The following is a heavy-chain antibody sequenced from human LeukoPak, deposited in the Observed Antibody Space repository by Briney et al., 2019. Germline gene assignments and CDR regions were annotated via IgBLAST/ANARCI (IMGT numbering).Heavy chain of an antibody. D-gene: IGHD4-17*01. V-gene: IGHV3-21*06. CDR1: GFTFTTYT. CDR2: IGTDIHCI. Sequence: GGSLRLSCAASGFTFTTYTMNWVRQAPGRGLEWVSFIGTDIHCIYYADSVKGRFTISRDNAKNSLYLQMNGLRAEDTAVYYCARGTVTTYGMDVWGQGTTVTVSS. J-gene: IGHJ6*02. CDR3: ARGTVTTYGMDV.